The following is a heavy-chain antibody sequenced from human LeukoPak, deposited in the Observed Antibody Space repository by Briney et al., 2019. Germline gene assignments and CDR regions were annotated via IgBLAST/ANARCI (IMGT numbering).Heavy chain of an antibody. CDR3: ARDHYGYNSLDH. CDR1: GFTFSSYE. Sequence: PGGSLRLSCAASGFTFSSYEMNWVRQAPGNGLEWVSYISVDGSSIYYTDSVKGRFTISRDNARNSLYLHMNSLRAEDTAVYYCARDHYGYNSLDHWGQGNLVTVSS. J-gene: IGHJ4*02. D-gene: IGHD5-24*01. CDR2: ISVDGSSI. V-gene: IGHV3-48*03.